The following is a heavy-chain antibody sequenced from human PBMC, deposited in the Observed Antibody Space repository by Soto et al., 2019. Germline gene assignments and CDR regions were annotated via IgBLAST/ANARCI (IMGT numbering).Heavy chain of an antibody. CDR1: GFTFSSYA. Sequence: GGSLRLSCVASGFTFSSYAMSWVRQAPGKGLEWAPGKGLEWVSSITVSGDGTYYADSVKGRFTISRDNSKNTLYLQMNSLRAEDTAVYYCAKFSGAVYYYGMDVWGQGTTVTV. CDR2: ITVSGDGT. D-gene: IGHD1-20*01. CDR3: AKFSGAVYYYGMDV. J-gene: IGHJ6*02. V-gene: IGHV3-23*01.